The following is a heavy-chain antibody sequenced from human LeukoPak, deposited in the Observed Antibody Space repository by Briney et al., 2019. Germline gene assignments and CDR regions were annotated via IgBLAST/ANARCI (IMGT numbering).Heavy chain of an antibody. V-gene: IGHV3-7*01. CDR3: AGGATYYDFWSGLKVSDY. Sequence: PGGSLRLSCAASGFTFGSYWMSWVRQAPEEGLEWVANIRHDGSEKYYVDSVKGRFTISRDNAKNSLYLQMNSLRAEDTAVYYCAGGATYYDFWSGLKVSDYWGQGTLVTVSS. D-gene: IGHD3-3*01. J-gene: IGHJ4*02. CDR1: GFTFGSYW. CDR2: IRHDGSEK.